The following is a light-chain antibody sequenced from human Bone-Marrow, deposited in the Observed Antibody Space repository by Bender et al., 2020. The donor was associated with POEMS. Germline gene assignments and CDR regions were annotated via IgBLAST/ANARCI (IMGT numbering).Light chain of an antibody. J-gene: IGLJ2*01. CDR3: QLWDTSTAVV. Sequence: SYELTQPLSMSVALGQTARIPCGGNDIGSRSVHWYQQRPGQAPVLVIYRDINRPSGIPERFSGSNSGNTATLTITRAQAGDEADYYCQLWDTSTAVVFGGGTKLTVL. CDR1: DIGSRS. V-gene: IGLV3-9*01. CDR2: RDI.